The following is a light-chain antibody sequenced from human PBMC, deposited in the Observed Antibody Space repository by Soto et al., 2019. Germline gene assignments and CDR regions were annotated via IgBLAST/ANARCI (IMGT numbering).Light chain of an antibody. CDR3: AAWDDSLSGVV. CDR2: SHN. CDR1: GSNIGSNY. Sequence: QSVLTQPPSASGTPGQRVTISCSGSGSNIGSNYVFWYQHLPGTAPKLLIYSHNLRPSGVPDRFSGSTSGTSASLAISGLRSEEEGDYHCAAWDDSLSGVVFGGWTKLTVL. J-gene: IGLJ3*02. V-gene: IGLV1-47*02.